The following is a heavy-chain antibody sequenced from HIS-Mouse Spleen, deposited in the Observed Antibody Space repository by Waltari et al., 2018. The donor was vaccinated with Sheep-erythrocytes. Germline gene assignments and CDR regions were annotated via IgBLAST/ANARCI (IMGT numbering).Heavy chain of an antibody. CDR2: ISWNSGSI. J-gene: IGHJ4*02. D-gene: IGHD2-2*01. Sequence: EVQLVESGVGLVQPGRSLRLSCAAYGFRFVDSAIQWGRQAPGKGLEGVSGISWNSGSIGYADSVKGRFTISRDNAKNSLYLQMNSLRAEDTALYYCAKDISRNIVVVPAAVGDYWGQGTLVTVSS. CDR3: AKDISRNIVVVPAAVGDY. CDR1: GFRFVDSA. V-gene: IGHV3-9*01.